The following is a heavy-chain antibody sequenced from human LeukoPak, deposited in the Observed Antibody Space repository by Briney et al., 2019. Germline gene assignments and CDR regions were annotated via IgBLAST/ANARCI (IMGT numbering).Heavy chain of an antibody. D-gene: IGHD1-26*01. J-gene: IGHJ4*02. Sequence: GGSLRLSCAASGFTFSDYYMSWIRQAPGKGLEWVSYISSSGSTIYYADSVKGRFTISRDNAKNSLYLQMNSLRAEDTAVYYCARAHTSKWERLRAMYYFDYWGQGTLVTVSS. CDR1: GFTFSDYY. CDR3: ARAHTSKWERLRAMYYFDY. CDR2: ISSSGSTI. V-gene: IGHV3-11*04.